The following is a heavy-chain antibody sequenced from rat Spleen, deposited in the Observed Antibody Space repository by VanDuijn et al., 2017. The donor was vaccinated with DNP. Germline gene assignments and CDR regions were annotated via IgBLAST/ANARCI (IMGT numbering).Heavy chain of an antibody. CDR3: AARAPGDYYYGGYFDY. D-gene: IGHD1-6*01. J-gene: IGHJ2*01. V-gene: IGHV5-25*01. CDR1: GFTFSDYY. CDR2: ITTGGGNS. Sequence: EVQLVESGGGLVQPGGSLKLSCAASGFTFSDYYMAWVRQAPTRGLEWVASITTGGGNSYYRDSVKGRFTISRDNAKSTLYLQMDSLRSEDTATYYCAARAPGDYYYGGYFDYWGQGVMVTVSS.